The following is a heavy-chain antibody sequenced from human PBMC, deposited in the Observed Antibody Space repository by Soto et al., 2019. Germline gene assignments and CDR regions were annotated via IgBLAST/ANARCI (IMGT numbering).Heavy chain of an antibody. CDR1: GWSFSGYY. CDR3: GRWRNFGANWDEDYFDI. D-gene: IGHD1-20*01. V-gene: IGHV4-34*01. J-gene: IGHJ3*02. Sequence: SETLSLTCAVYGWSFSGYYWSWVRQPPGKGLEWIGEINHSGSTNYNPSLERRVTISVDTSKNQFSLTQSSVTAADTAVYYCGRWRNFGANWDEDYFDIWGQGTMVTVSS. CDR2: INHSGST.